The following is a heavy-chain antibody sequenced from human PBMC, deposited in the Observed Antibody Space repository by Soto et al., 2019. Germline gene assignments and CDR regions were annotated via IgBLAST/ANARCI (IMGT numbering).Heavy chain of an antibody. CDR1: GFTFSSYA. D-gene: IGHD3-22*01. J-gene: IGHJ5*02. CDR2: ISGSGGST. Sequence: GGSLRLSCAASGFTFSSYAMSWVRQAPGKGLEWVSAISGSGGSTYYADSVKGRFTISRDNSKNTLYLQMNSLRAEDTAVYYCEKAWIVVVIPTEFDPWGQGNLVTVSS. V-gene: IGHV3-23*01. CDR3: EKAWIVVVIPTEFDP.